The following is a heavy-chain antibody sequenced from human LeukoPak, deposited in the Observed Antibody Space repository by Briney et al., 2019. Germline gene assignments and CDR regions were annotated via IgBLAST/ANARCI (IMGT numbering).Heavy chain of an antibody. CDR3: ARRAYSSSWYMYYYYYMDV. J-gene: IGHJ6*03. CDR2: IIPIFGTA. D-gene: IGHD6-13*01. Sequence: ASVKVSCKASGGTFSSYAISWVRQAPGQGLEWMGGIIPIFGTANYAQKFQGRVTITRNTSISTAYMELSSLRSEDTAVYYCARRAYSSSWYMYYYYYMDVWGKGTTVTVSS. CDR1: GGTFSSYA. V-gene: IGHV1-69*05.